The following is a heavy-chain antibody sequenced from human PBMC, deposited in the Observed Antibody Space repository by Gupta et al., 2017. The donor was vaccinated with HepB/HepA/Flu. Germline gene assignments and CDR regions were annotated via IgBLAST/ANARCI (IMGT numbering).Heavy chain of an antibody. D-gene: IGHD2-2*01. Sequence: VKKPGSSVKVSCKASGGTFSSYAISWVRQAPGQGLEWMGGIIPIFGTANYAQKFQGRVTITADESTSTAYMELSSLRSEDTAVYYCASIGLVPAASGRAEYFQHWGQGTLVTVSS. CDR1: GGTFSSYA. CDR2: IIPIFGTA. CDR3: ASIGLVPAASGRAEYFQH. V-gene: IGHV1-69*01. J-gene: IGHJ1*01.